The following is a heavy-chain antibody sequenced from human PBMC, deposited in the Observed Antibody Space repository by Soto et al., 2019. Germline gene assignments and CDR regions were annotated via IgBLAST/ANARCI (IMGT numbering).Heavy chain of an antibody. CDR2: IWYDGSNK. D-gene: IGHD3-10*01. CDR1: GFTFSSYG. V-gene: IGHV3-33*01. CDR3: ARSIMVHRPSDYYYGMDV. Sequence: HPGGSLRLSCAASGFTFSSYGMHWVRQAPGKGLEWVAVIWYDGSNKYYADSVKGRSTISIDNSKNTLYLQMNSLRAEDTAVYYCARSIMVHRPSDYYYGMDVWGQGTTVTVSS. J-gene: IGHJ6*02.